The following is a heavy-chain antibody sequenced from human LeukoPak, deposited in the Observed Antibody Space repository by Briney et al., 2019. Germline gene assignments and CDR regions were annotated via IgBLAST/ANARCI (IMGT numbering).Heavy chain of an antibody. CDR1: GFIFSSYW. V-gene: IGHV3-7*01. CDR3: ARGGGYILDN. Sequence: SGGSLRLSCVASGFIFSSYWMSWVRRAPGKGLEWVAIMSQDGSEKKYVDSVKGRFTISRDNTKNTVYLQMNSLRAEDTAVYYCARGGGYILDNWGQGTLVTVSS. J-gene: IGHJ4*02. D-gene: IGHD5-18*01. CDR2: MSQDGSEK.